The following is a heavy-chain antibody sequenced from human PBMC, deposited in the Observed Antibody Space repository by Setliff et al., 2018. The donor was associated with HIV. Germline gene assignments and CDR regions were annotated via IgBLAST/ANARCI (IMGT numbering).Heavy chain of an antibody. CDR3: ATSPGFTGYGGSG. V-gene: IGHV4-59*12. CDR2: IYYTGST. D-gene: IGHD5-12*01. CDR1: DNPIRSXX. Sequence: SEXXSLXXYVXDNPIRSXXXXXSRRHPVKGLEWIGYIYYTGSTYFNPSLQTRVTISVDTSKHQFSLTLTSVTAADTAVYHCATSPGFTGYGGSGWGQGTLVTVSS. J-gene: IGHJ4*02.